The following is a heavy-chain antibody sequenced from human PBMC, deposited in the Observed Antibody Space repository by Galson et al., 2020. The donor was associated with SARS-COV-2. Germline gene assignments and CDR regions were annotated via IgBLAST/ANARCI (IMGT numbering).Heavy chain of an antibody. CDR3: ASALLWLGEPLDY. D-gene: IGHD3-10*01. CDR1: GFTFSSYA. J-gene: IGHJ4*02. Sequence: GGSLRLSCAASGFTFSSYAMHWVRQAPGKGLEWVAVISYDGSNKYYADSVKGRFTISRDNSKNTLYLQMNSLRAEDTAVYYCASALLWLGEPLDYWGQGTLVTVSS. V-gene: IGHV3-30-3*01. CDR2: ISYDGSNK.